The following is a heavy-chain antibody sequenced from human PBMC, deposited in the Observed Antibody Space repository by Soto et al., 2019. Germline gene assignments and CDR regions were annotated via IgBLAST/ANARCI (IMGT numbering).Heavy chain of an antibody. V-gene: IGHV3-23*01. CDR3: AKDPGYYDSSGYYYDY. J-gene: IGHJ4*02. Sequence: GGSLRLSCAASGLTFSSYGMSWVRQAPGKGLEWVSAISGSGGSTYYADSVKGRFTISRDNSKNTLYLQMNSLRAEDTAVYYCAKDPGYYDSSGYYYDYWGQGTLVTVS. CDR2: ISGSGGST. D-gene: IGHD3-22*01. CDR1: GLTFSSYG.